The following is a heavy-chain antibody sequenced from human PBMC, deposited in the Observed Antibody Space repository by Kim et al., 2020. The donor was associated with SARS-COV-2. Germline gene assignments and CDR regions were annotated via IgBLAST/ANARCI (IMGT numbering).Heavy chain of an antibody. CDR1: GYNINELA. J-gene: IGHJ5*02. D-gene: IGHD3-10*01. V-gene: IGHV1-24*01. CDR2: FDPEDDKT. Sequence: ASVKVSCKIFGYNINELAIHWVRQAPGKGLEWMGGFDPEDDKTRYAQRFQGRLILTEDISTDTAYMELRSLRSEDTAVYYCETDRDYGSGPYYKGFGAWGQGTRVTVSS. CDR3: ETDRDYGSGPYYKGFGA.